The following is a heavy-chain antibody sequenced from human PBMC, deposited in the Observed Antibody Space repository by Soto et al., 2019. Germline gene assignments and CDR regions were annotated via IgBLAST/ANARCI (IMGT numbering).Heavy chain of an antibody. CDR3: VNTRGLVDY. CDR1: GFPFDIYT. D-gene: IGHD6-19*01. Sequence: DVQLLESGGGLVQPGKSLKLSCAASGFPFDIYTMSWVRQAPGKGLEWVSLIGGSGGGTNYAASVRGRFTTTRDNSKNTPYLHMRSLSPEDTAMYYCVNTRGLVDYWGQGTLVTVSS. CDR2: IGGSGGGT. J-gene: IGHJ4*02. V-gene: IGHV3-23*01.